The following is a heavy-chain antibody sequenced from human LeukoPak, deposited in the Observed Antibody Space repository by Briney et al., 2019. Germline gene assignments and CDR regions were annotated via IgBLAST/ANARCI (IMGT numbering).Heavy chain of an antibody. CDR3: ARRRTEQWLAHFDY. J-gene: IGHJ4*02. CDR2: IYYTGST. Sequence: SETLSLTCTVSGGSISSSSYYWGWIRQPPGKGLEWIGSIYYTGSTYYNPSLKSRVTISVDTSKNQFSLKLSSVTAADTAVYYCARRRTEQWLAHFDYWGQGTLVTVSS. CDR1: GGSISSSSYY. D-gene: IGHD6-19*01. V-gene: IGHV4-39*01.